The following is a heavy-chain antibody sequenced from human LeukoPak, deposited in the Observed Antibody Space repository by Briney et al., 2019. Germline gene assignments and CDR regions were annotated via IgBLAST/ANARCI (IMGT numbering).Heavy chain of an antibody. Sequence: GRSLRLSCAASGFTFSNYGMHWVRQAPGKGLEWVAVTWYDGSNKYYADSVKGRFTISRDNSKNTLYLQMNSLRAEDSAVYYCAKDSIEYSRSSGWFDPWGQGTLVTVSS. CDR1: GFTFSNYG. CDR3: AKDSIEYSRSSGWFDP. D-gene: IGHD6-6*01. J-gene: IGHJ5*02. V-gene: IGHV3-33*06. CDR2: TWYDGSNK.